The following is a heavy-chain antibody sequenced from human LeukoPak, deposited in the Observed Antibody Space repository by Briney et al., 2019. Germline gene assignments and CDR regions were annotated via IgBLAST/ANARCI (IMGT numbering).Heavy chain of an antibody. V-gene: IGHV3-33*01. D-gene: IGHD6-19*01. CDR3: ARAAGYSSGLIDY. J-gene: IGHJ4*02. CDR1: GFIFSNYG. Sequence: GGSLRLSCAASGFIFSNYGMHWVRQAPGKGLEWVAVIWHDGSKNYYADSVKGRFTISRDNSKNTLYLQMNSLRAEDTAVHYCARAAGYSSGLIDYWGQGTLVTVSS. CDR2: IWHDGSKN.